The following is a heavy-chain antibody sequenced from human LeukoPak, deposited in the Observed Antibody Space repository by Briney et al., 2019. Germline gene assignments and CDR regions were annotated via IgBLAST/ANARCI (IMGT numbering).Heavy chain of an antibody. CDR1: GFTFSSYA. CDR3: AKGRVGAQY. J-gene: IGHJ4*02. Sequence: QSGGSLRLSCAASGFTFSSYAVSWVRQAPGKGLEWVSSISGSGGSTYSADSVKGRFTISRDNSRNTLYLQMNSLRAEDTAVYYCAKGRVGAQYWGQGTLVTVSS. D-gene: IGHD2-15*01. V-gene: IGHV3-23*01. CDR2: ISGSGGST.